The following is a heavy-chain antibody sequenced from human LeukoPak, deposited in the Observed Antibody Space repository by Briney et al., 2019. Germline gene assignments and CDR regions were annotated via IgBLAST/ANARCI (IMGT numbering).Heavy chain of an antibody. V-gene: IGHV3-53*01. CDR2: IFSGGST. CDR3: ARDLKTSGWYGDFDY. CDR1: GXTVSSHF. D-gene: IGHD6-19*01. J-gene: IGHJ4*02. Sequence: PGGSLRLSCSASGXTVSSHFMSWVRQAPGKGLEWVSAIFSGGSTFYADSVTGRFTISRDNSKNTVYLEMNSLRAEDTAVYYCARDLKTSGWYGDFDYWGQGTLVTVSS.